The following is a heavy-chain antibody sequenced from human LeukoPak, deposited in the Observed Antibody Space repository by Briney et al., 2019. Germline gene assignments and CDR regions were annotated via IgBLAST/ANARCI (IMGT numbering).Heavy chain of an antibody. V-gene: IGHV3-23*01. D-gene: IGHD3-16*01. CDR2: ISGGGEST. CDR3: ARGGGLDV. Sequence: GGSLRLSCVASEFTFSSHAMNWVRQAPGKGLEWVSSISGGGESTYYADSVKGRFTVSRDNSKNTLYLQINSLRGEDTAVYYCARGGGLDVWGQGATVTVSS. CDR1: EFTFSSHA. J-gene: IGHJ6*02.